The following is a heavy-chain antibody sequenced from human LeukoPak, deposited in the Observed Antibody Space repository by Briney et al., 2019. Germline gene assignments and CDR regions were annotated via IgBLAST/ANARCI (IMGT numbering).Heavy chain of an antibody. Sequence: GGSLRLSCAASGFTFSSYAMNWVRQAPGKGLEWVSYISSSGSTIYYADSVKGRFTISRDNAKNSLYLQMNSLRAEDTAVYYCAKTPMLRGIIPGSWGQGTLVTVSS. D-gene: IGHD3-10*01. CDR3: AKTPMLRGIIPGS. CDR1: GFTFSSYA. V-gene: IGHV3-48*01. J-gene: IGHJ5*02. CDR2: ISSSGSTI.